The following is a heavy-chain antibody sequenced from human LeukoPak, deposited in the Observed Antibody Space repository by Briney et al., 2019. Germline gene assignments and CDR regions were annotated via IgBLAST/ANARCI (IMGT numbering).Heavy chain of an antibody. Sequence: GGSLRLSCAASGFTFSSYAMSWVRQAPGEGLEWVSAISGSGGSTYYADSVKGRFTISRGNSKNTLYLQMNSLRAEDTAVYYCAKDPYSSGWYISAFDIWGQGTMVTVSS. D-gene: IGHD6-19*01. V-gene: IGHV3-23*01. CDR1: GFTFSSYA. J-gene: IGHJ3*02. CDR3: AKDPYSSGWYISAFDI. CDR2: ISGSGGST.